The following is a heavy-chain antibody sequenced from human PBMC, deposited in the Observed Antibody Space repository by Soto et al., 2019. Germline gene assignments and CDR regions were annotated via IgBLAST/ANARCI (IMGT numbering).Heavy chain of an antibody. CDR2: INPSGGST. J-gene: IGHJ3*02. D-gene: IGHD3-22*01. CDR1: GYTFTSYY. Sequence: ASVKVSCKASGYTFTSYYMHWVRQAPGQGLEWMGIINPSGGSTSYAQKFQGRVTMTRDTSTSTVYMELSSLRSEDTAVYYCARVGLGGSSGYYGDAFDIWGQGTMVIVS. CDR3: ARVGLGGSSGYYGDAFDI. V-gene: IGHV1-46*01.